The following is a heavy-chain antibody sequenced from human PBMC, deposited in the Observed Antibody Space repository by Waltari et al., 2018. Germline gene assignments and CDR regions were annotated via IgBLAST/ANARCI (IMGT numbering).Heavy chain of an antibody. V-gene: IGHV4-59*12. Sequence: QVPLQESGPRLPKPAETRSPNCHVSGGSITGYYWCRLRQPSGKGLEWFGYVYASGFTSYNPSLSSRVTILVDTSTNQFSLKVMSVTAADTAVYYCVRDLRYCSGGVCYNGAFEIWGQGTMVSVSS. CDR1: GGSITGYY. J-gene: IGHJ3*02. CDR3: VRDLRYCSGGVCYNGAFEI. CDR2: VYASGFT. D-gene: IGHD2-8*02.